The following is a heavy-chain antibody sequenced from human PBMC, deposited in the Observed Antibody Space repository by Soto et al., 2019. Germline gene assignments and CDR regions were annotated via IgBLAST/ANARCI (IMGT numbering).Heavy chain of an antibody. Sequence: GESMKIRWKVFGYSCVSYGSRCVRQMPRKGLEWMGIIYPGDSDTRYSPSFQGQVTISADKSISTAYLQWSSLKASDTAMYYCARWGGIGYSYYYYGMDVWGQGTTVTVSS. J-gene: IGHJ6*02. CDR1: GYSCVSYG. D-gene: IGHD4-4*01. CDR2: IYPGDSDT. CDR3: ARWGGIGYSYYYYGMDV. V-gene: IGHV5-51*01.